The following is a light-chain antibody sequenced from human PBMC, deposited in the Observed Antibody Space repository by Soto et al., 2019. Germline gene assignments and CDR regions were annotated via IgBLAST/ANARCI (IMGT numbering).Light chain of an antibody. CDR3: QQYGRSPFT. V-gene: IGKV3-20*01. J-gene: IGKJ3*01. Sequence: EIVMTQSPGTLSVSPGEGATLSCRASQSVSSNLAWYQQKPGQAPRLLIYDTSNRATGIPARFSGSGSGTDFTLTISRLEPEDFAVYYCQQYGRSPFTFGPGTKVDIK. CDR1: QSVSSN. CDR2: DTS.